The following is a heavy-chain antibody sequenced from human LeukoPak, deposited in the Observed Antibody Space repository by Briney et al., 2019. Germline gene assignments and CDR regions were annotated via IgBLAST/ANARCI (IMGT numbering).Heavy chain of an antibody. Sequence: SETLSLTCAVSGGSISSYYWSWIRQPPGKGLEWIGYIYYSGSTNYNPSLKSRVTISVDTSKNQFSLKLSSVTAADTAVYYCAGADYYDSSYWFDPWGQGTLVTVSS. CDR1: GGSISSYY. CDR2: IYYSGST. D-gene: IGHD3-22*01. V-gene: IGHV4-59*01. J-gene: IGHJ5*02. CDR3: AGADYYDSSYWFDP.